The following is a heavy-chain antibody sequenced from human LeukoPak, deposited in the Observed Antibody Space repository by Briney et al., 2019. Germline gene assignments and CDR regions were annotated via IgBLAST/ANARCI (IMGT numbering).Heavy chain of an antibody. CDR3: ARDRGLDIAAAGKFRHYYYYMDV. J-gene: IGHJ6*03. CDR2: INPNSGGT. V-gene: IGHV1-2*02. CDR1: GYTFTGYY. Sequence: GASVKVSCKASGYTFTGYYMHWVRQAPGQGLGWMGWINPNSGGTNYAQKFQGRVTMTRDTSISTAYMELSRLRSDDTAVYYCARDRGLDIAAAGKFRHYYYYMDVWGRGTTVTVSS. D-gene: IGHD6-13*01.